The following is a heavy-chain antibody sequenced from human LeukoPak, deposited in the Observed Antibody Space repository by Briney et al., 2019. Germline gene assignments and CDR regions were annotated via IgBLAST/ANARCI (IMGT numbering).Heavy chain of an antibody. J-gene: IGHJ4*02. CDR3: ATAQEDDFWSGQKLDDY. Sequence: GGSLRLSCAASGFTFSSYSMNWVRQAPGKGLEWVSSISSSSSYIYYADSVKGRFTISRDNAKNSLYLQMNSLRAEDTAVYYCATAQEDDFWSGQKLDDYWGQGTLVTVSS. CDR1: GFTFSSYS. V-gene: IGHV3-21*01. CDR2: ISSSSSYI. D-gene: IGHD3-3*01.